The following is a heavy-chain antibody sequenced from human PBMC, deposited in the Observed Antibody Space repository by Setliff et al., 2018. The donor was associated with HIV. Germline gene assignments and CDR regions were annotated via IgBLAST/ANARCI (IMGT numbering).Heavy chain of an antibody. CDR3: ARTYGSEDTINWFDP. CDR2: INPSGGST. D-gene: IGHD3-10*01. V-gene: IGHV1-46*01. CDR1: GYTFTSYY. J-gene: IGHJ5*02. Sequence: ASVKVSCKASGYTFTSYYTHWVRQAPGQGLEWMGIINPSGGSTSYAQKFQGRVTMTRDTSTSTVYMELSSLRSEDTAVYYCARTYGSEDTINWFDPWGRGTLVTVSS.